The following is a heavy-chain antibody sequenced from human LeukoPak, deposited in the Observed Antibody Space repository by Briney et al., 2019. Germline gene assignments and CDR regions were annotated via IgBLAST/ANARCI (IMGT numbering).Heavy chain of an antibody. J-gene: IGHJ3*02. CDR2: INHSGST. CDR1: GGSFSGYY. V-gene: IGHV4-34*01. CDR3: ASASSYDILAGYNDDFDI. Sequence: SETLSLTCAVYGGSFSGYYWSWIRQPPGKGLEWIGEINHSGSTNYNPSLKSRVTISVDTSKNQVSVKLRSVTAADTAVYYCASASSYDILAGYNDDFDIWGKGTMVTVSS. D-gene: IGHD3-9*01.